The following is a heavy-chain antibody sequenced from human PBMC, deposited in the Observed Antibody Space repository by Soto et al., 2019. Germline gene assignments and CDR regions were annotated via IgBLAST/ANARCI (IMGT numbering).Heavy chain of an antibody. V-gene: IGHV3-23*01. CDR2: ISGSGDST. CDR3: AKVEGDGYNNSPFDY. Sequence: GGSLRLSCAASGFTFSSYAMSWVRQAPGKGLEWVSAISGSGDSTYYADSVKGRFTISRDNSKNTLKQQINSLRAEDTAVYYCAKVEGDGYNNSPFDYWGQGT. CDR1: GFTFSSYA. D-gene: IGHD5-12*01. J-gene: IGHJ4*02.